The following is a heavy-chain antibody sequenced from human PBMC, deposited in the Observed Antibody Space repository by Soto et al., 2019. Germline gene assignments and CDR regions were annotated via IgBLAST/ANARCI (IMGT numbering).Heavy chain of an antibody. CDR1: GYTFTSCY. CDR2: INPSGGST. V-gene: IGHV1-46*01. J-gene: IGHJ3*02. Sequence: ASVKVSCKASGYTFTSCYMHWVRQAPGQGLEWMGIINPSGGSTSYAQKFQGRVTMTRDTSTSTVYMELSSLRSEDTAVYYCARDYYGSGSPIVDAFDIWGQGTMVTL. D-gene: IGHD3-10*01. CDR3: ARDYYGSGSPIVDAFDI.